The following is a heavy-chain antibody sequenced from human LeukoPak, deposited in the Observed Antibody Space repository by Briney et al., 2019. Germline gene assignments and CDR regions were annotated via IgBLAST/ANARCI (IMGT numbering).Heavy chain of an antibody. D-gene: IGHD1-1*01. CDR3: ARDHNYAFDN. CDR2: IGIDSGNT. V-gene: IGHV3-48*01. Sequence: GGSLRLSCTASGFPFIEYSMNWVRQVPGKGLEWISYIGIDSGNTKYADSVRGRFTISADKAKNSLYLQMNSLRVEDTAVYYCARDHNYAFDNWGQGTPVTVSS. CDR1: GFPFIEYS. J-gene: IGHJ4*02.